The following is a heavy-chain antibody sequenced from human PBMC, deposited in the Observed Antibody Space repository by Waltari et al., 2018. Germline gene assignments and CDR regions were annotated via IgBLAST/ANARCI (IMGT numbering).Heavy chain of an antibody. D-gene: IGHD2-15*01. Sequence: WWSWVRQLPGKGLEWIGQVHRSGRTNYNPPLESRVTVSIDTFNSQFSLEVTSATAADTALYFCAHDRGRGLYLDSWGRGILVTVSP. CDR1: W. CDR3: AHDRGRGLYLDS. V-gene: IGHV4-4*01. CDR2: VHRSGRT. J-gene: IGHJ4*02.